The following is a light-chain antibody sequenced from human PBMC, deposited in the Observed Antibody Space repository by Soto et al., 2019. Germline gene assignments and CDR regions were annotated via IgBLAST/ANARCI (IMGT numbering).Light chain of an antibody. V-gene: IGKV2-24*01. Sequence: DIVMTQTPLSSPVTLGQLASISCRSSESLVHSDGNTYLSWLHQRPGQPPRLLIYKISKRLPGVPERISGSGAGTEFTLKISRVEAEDVGIYYCMQATQFSWTFGQGTKADIK. CDR2: KIS. J-gene: IGKJ1*01. CDR3: MQATQFSWT. CDR1: ESLVHSDGNTY.